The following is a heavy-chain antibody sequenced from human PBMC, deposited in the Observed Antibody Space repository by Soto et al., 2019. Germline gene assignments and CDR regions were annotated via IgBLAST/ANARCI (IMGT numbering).Heavy chain of an antibody. CDR3: ARASTSFYGYYMDV. Sequence: SETLSLTCTVSGGSISSYYWSWIRQPPGKGLEWIGYIYYSGSTNYNPSLKSRVTISVDTSKNQFSLKLSSVTAADTAVYYCARASTSFYGYYMDVWGKGTTVTVSS. J-gene: IGHJ6*03. CDR1: GGSISSYY. D-gene: IGHD3-3*02. CDR2: IYYSGST. V-gene: IGHV4-59*01.